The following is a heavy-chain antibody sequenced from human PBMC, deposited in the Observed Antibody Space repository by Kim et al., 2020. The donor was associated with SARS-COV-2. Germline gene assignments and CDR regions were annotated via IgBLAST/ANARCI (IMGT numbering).Heavy chain of an antibody. D-gene: IGHD3-22*01. CDR3: AKDTLKYYYDSSALGGDYYYYMDV. Sequence: GGSLRLSCAASGFTFSSYAMSWVRQAPGKGLEWVSAISGSGGSTYYADSVKGRFTISRDNSKNTLYLQMNSLRAEDTAVYYCAKDTLKYYYDSSALGGDYYYYMDVWGKGTTVTVSS. J-gene: IGHJ6*03. CDR2: ISGSGGST. V-gene: IGHV3-23*01. CDR1: GFTFSSYA.